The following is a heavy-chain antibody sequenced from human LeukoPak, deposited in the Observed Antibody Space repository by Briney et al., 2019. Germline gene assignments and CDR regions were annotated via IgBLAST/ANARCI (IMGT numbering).Heavy chain of an antibody. J-gene: IGHJ4*02. D-gene: IGHD3-9*01. Sequence: ASVKVSCKASGYTFTGYYMHWVRQAPGQGLGWMGRINPNSGGTNYAQKFQGRVTMTRDTSTSTAYMELSRLRSDDTAVYYCARTSHYDILTGYLVYYFDYWGQGTLVTVSS. CDR2: INPNSGGT. CDR1: GYTFTGYY. V-gene: IGHV1-2*06. CDR3: ARTSHYDILTGYLVYYFDY.